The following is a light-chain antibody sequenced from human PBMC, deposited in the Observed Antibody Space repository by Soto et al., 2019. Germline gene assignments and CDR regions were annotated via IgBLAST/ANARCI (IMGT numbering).Light chain of an antibody. CDR1: QSVSSSY. CDR2: GAS. CDR3: QQHNNWPLT. V-gene: IGKV3D-20*02. J-gene: IGKJ4*01. Sequence: IVLTQSPGTLSLSPGERATLSCRASQSVSSSYLAWYQQKPGQAPRLLIYGASSRATGIPDRFSGSGSGTDFTLTISSLQSEDFAVYYCQQHNNWPLTFGGGTKVEIK.